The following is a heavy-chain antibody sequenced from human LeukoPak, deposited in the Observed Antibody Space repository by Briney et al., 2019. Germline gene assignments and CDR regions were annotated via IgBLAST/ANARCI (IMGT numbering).Heavy chain of an antibody. CDR3: ARVPPILRYFDWFRKKDNWFDP. D-gene: IGHD3-9*01. CDR1: GGSISSYY. J-gene: IGHJ5*02. Sequence: PSETLSLTCTVSGGSISSYYWSWIRQPPGKGLEWIGYIYYSGSTNYNPSLKSRVTISVDTSKNQFSLKLSSVTAADTAVYYCARVPPILRYFDWFRKKDNWFDPWGQGTLVTVSS. CDR2: IYYSGST. V-gene: IGHV4-59*01.